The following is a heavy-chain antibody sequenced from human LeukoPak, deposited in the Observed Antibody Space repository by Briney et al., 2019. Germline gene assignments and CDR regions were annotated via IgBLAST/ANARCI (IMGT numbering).Heavy chain of an antibody. CDR1: GYTFTGYY. D-gene: IGHD5-12*01. V-gene: IGHV1-2*02. CDR2: INPNSGGT. J-gene: IGHJ6*02. CDR3: ARDIVATTPMYYYYYGMDV. Sequence: ASVTVSCKASGYTFTGYYMHWVRQAPGQGLEWMGWINPNSGGTNYAQKFQGRVTMTRDTSISTAYMELSRLRSDDTAVYYCARDIVATTPMYYYYYGMDVWGQGTTVTVSS.